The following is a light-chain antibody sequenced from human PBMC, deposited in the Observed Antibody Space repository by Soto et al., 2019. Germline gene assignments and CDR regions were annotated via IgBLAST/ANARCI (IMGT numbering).Light chain of an antibody. V-gene: IGKV3-15*01. CDR2: GAS. CDR1: QSVSSN. J-gene: IGKJ1*01. CDR3: QQYNRWPRA. Sequence: ELVITQAPATRSVSPGERAVLWFRASQSVSSNLAWYQQKPGQAPRLLIYGASTRPIGIPARFSGTGSETEFTLTISSLQSEDFAVYYCQQYNRWPRAFGQGTKVDIK.